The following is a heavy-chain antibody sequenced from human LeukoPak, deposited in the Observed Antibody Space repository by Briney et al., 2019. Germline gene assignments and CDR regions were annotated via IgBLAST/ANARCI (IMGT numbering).Heavy chain of an antibody. J-gene: IGHJ3*02. CDR3: ARDYGRTYDAFDI. Sequence: GESLKISCMGSGYSFTSYWIGWVRQMPGKGLEWMGIIYPGDSDTRYSPSFQGQVTISADKSISTAYLQWSSLKASDTAMYYCARDYGRTYDAFDIWGQGTMVTVSS. D-gene: IGHD4/OR15-4a*01. CDR1: GYSFTSYW. CDR2: IYPGDSDT. V-gene: IGHV5-51*01.